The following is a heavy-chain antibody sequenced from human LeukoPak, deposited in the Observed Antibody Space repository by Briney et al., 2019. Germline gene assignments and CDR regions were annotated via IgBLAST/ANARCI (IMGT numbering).Heavy chain of an antibody. V-gene: IGHV1-2*02. D-gene: IGHD4-17*01. CDR3: ARDFGRAYCDKFDY. J-gene: IGHJ4*02. CDR2: ISPNSGVT. CDR1: VYTFIGYY. Sequence: GASVKVSCKASVYTFIGYYTYCVRPAPGQGLEWMGWISPNSGVTDYAQKFQGRVTMTRDTSISTAYMEVSSLRSDDTAVYYCARDFGRAYCDKFDYWGQGTLVTVSS.